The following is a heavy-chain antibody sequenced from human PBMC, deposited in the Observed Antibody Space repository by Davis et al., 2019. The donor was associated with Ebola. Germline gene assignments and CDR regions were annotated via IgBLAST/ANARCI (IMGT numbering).Heavy chain of an antibody. CDR3: ARLNYDFWSGVYYYYYYMDV. CDR1: GGSFSGYY. D-gene: IGHD3-3*01. J-gene: IGHJ6*03. Sequence: PSETLSLTCAVYGGSFSGYYWSWIRQPPGKGLEWIGEINHSGSTNYNPSLKSRVTISVDTSKNQFSLKLSSVTAADTAVYYCARLNYDFWSGVYYYYYYMDVWGKGTTVTVSS. CDR2: INHSGST. V-gene: IGHV4-34*01.